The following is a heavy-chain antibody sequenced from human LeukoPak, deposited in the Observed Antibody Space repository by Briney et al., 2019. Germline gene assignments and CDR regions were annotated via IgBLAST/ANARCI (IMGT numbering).Heavy chain of an antibody. V-gene: IGHV4-38-2*01. Sequence: LETLSLTCAVSGYSISNGYYWVWIRQPPGRGLEWIGSLCHSDSAYYNTSLRSRVSMSVDTSKNQFSLTLSFVTAADTAVYYCARQHDSYYYYYIDVWGSGTTVTVSS. CDR3: ARQHDSYYYYYIDV. CDR1: GYSISNGYY. J-gene: IGHJ6*03. CDR2: LCHSDSA.